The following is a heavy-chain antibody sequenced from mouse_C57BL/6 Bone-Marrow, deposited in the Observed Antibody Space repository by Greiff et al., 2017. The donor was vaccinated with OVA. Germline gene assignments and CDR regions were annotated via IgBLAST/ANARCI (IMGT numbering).Heavy chain of an antibody. CDR1: GFTFSDYG. J-gene: IGHJ2*01. Sequence: EVKLMESGGGLVKPGGSLKLSCAASGFTFSDYGMHWVRQAPEKGLEWVAYISSGSSTIYYADTVKGRFTISRDNAKNTLFLQMTSLRSEDTAMYDCAKGAPVYFDYWGQGTTLTVSS. CDR3: AKGAPVYFDY. V-gene: IGHV5-17*01. CDR2: ISSGSSTI.